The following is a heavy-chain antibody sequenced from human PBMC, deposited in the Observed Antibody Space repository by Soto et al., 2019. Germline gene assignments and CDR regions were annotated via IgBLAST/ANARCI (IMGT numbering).Heavy chain of an antibody. D-gene: IGHD6-6*01. CDR2: IYSGDNT. J-gene: IGHJ4*02. Sequence: GGSLRLSCAVSGFTVSTNSMSWVRQAPGKGLEWVSVIYSGDNTYYADSVKGRFTISRDNSKNTLNLQMNGLRVEDTAVYYCARGAARVLFDYWGQGTLVTVSS. CDR3: ARGAARVLFDY. V-gene: IGHV3-53*01. CDR1: GFTVSTNS.